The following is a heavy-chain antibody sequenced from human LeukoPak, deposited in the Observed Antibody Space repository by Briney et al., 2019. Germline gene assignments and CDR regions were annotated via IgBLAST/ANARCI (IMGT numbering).Heavy chain of an antibody. Sequence: GGSLRLSCAASGFTFSNYVMSWVRQAPGKGLEWVSSISSSSSYIYYADSVKGRFTISRDNAKNSLYLQMNSLRAEDTAVYYCARDRRYCSSTSCYGYYYYGMDVWGQGTTVTVSS. CDR3: ARDRRYCSSTSCYGYYYYGMDV. J-gene: IGHJ6*02. V-gene: IGHV3-21*01. CDR1: GFTFSNYV. D-gene: IGHD2-2*01. CDR2: ISSSSSYI.